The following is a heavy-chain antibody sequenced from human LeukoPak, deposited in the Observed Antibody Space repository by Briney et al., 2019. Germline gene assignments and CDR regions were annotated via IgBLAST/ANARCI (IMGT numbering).Heavy chain of an antibody. CDR3: ARVDWELLDGDFDY. J-gene: IGHJ4*02. V-gene: IGHV3-48*04. Sequence: GGSLRLSCAASGFTFSSYSMTWVRQAPGKGLEWISYMGSSLSTIYYADSVKGRFTISGDNAKNTLYLQMNSLRAGDTAVYYCARVDWELLDGDFDYWGQGTLITVSS. CDR1: GFTFSSYS. D-gene: IGHD1-26*01. CDR2: MGSSLSTI.